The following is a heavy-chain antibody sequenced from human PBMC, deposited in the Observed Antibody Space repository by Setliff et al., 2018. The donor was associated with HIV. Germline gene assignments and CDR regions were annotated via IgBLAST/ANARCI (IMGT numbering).Heavy chain of an antibody. CDR3: ATDLHWAFDY. Sequence: GGSLRLSCVASGLDIGDYWMTWVRQAPGKGLEWVANINPDGNERYYMESVQGRFTISRDNIQNSLYLQMNSLRAEDAAVYYCATDLHWAFDYWGQGSLVTVSS. D-gene: IGHD7-27*01. J-gene: IGHJ4*02. V-gene: IGHV3-7*01. CDR1: GLDIGDYW. CDR2: INPDGNER.